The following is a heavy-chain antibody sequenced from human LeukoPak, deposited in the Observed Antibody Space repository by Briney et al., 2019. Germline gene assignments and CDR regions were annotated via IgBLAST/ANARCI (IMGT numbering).Heavy chain of an antibody. J-gene: IGHJ5*02. CDR3: ARHLGDPEWLLFLLPNWFDP. Sequence: GESLKISCKGSGYSFTSYWIGWVRQMPGKGLEWMGIIYPGDSDTRYSPSFQGQVTISADKSISTAYLQWSSLKASDTAMYYCARHLGDPEWLLFLLPNWFDPWGREPWSPSPQ. D-gene: IGHD3-3*01. V-gene: IGHV5-51*01. CDR1: GYSFTSYW. CDR2: IYPGDSDT.